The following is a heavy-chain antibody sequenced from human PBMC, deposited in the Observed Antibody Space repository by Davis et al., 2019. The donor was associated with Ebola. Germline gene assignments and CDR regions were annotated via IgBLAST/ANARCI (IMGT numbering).Heavy chain of an antibody. Sequence: PGGSLRLSCAASGFTFSSYWMHWVRQAPGKGLVWVSRINSDGSSTSYADSVKGRFTISRDNAKNTLYLQMNSLRAEDTAVYYCAKDYSGYYYGMDVWGQGTTVTVSS. D-gene: IGHD1-26*01. V-gene: IGHV3-74*01. J-gene: IGHJ6*02. CDR1: GFTFSSYW. CDR3: AKDYSGYYYGMDV. CDR2: INSDGSST.